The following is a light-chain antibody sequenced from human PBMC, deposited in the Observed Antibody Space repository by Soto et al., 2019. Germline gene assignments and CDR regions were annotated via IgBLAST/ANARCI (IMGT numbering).Light chain of an antibody. V-gene: IGKV3-15*01. CDR2: GAS. J-gene: IGKJ5*01. CDR1: QSVGGTY. CDR3: QQYYNWPPIT. Sequence: EIVLTQSPGTLSLSPVERATLSCRASQSVGGTYLAWYQHKPGQAPRLLIYGASTRATGIPARFSGSGSGTEFTLTISSLQSEDFAVYYCQQYYNWPPITFGQGTRLEIK.